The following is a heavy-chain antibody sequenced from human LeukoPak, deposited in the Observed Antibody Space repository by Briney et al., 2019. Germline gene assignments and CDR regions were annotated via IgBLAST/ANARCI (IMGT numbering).Heavy chain of an antibody. D-gene: IGHD4-17*01. CDR3: ARGGGHDYGDYEIYAFDI. CDR2: IYYSGST. J-gene: IGHJ3*02. V-gene: IGHV4-59*08. CDR1: GGSISSYY. Sequence: PSETLSLTCTVSGGSISSYYWSWIRQPPGKGLEWIGYIYYSGSTNYNPSLKSRVTISVDTSKNQFSLKLSSVTAADTAVYYCARGGGHDYGDYEIYAFDIWGQGTMVTVSS.